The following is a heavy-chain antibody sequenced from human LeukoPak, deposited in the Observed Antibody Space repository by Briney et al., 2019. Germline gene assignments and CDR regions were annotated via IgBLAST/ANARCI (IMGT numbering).Heavy chain of an antibody. V-gene: IGHV3-23*01. J-gene: IGHJ6*02. CDR2: ISGSDSRT. CDR3: AKDLGRGVIIHLPGYDYYGMDV. D-gene: IGHD3-10*01. Sequence: PGGSLRLSCVASGFTFSRHAMTWVRQAPGKGLEWVSVISGSDSRTDYADSVKGRLTISRDNSKNTLYLQMNSQRAEDTAVYYCAKDLGRGVIIHLPGYDYYGMDVWGQGTTVTVSS. CDR1: GFTFSRHA.